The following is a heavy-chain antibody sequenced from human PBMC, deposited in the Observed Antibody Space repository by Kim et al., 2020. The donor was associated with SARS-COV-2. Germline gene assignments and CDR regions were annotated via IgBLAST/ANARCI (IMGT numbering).Heavy chain of an antibody. CDR3: AKDLGVIRYFDWLPSSANYYYGMDV. D-gene: IGHD3-9*01. CDR2: ISYDGSNK. V-gene: IGHV3-30*18. J-gene: IGHJ6*02. Sequence: GGSLRLSCAASGFTFSSYGMHWVRQAPGKGLEWVAVISYDGSNKYYADSVKGRFTISRDNSKNTLYLQMNSLRAEDTAVYYCAKDLGVIRYFDWLPSSANYYYGMDVWGQGTTVTVSS. CDR1: GFTFSSYG.